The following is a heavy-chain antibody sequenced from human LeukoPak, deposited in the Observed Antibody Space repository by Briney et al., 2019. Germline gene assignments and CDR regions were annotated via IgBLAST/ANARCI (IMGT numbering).Heavy chain of an antibody. V-gene: IGHV1-69*05. Sequence: SVKVSCKDSGGTFNYAIIWVRQAPAQGLEWMGGYVSLFGTADYAQHFQGRVTFTTDESTSTAYMELSSLRSEDTAVYYCARGAWGYNYGYHNYWGQGTLVTVSS. CDR2: YVSLFGTA. CDR3: ARGAWGYNYGYHNY. D-gene: IGHD5-18*01. CDR1: GGTFNYA. J-gene: IGHJ4*02.